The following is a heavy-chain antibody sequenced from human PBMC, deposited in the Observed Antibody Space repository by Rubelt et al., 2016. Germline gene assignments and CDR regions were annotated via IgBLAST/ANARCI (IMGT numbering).Heavy chain of an antibody. J-gene: IGHJ2*01. CDR1: AFSFHDHY. V-gene: IGHV3-11*06. D-gene: IGHD3-10*01. CDR3: ARGETYYYGSGTHWYFDL. Sequence: GGSLRLSCAVSAFSFHDHYMSWFRQAPGKGLEWVSYISHTSSYIDYADSVKGRFAISRDNAKKFLFLQMNSLRVEDTAVYYCARGETYYYGSGTHWYFDLWGRGTLVTVSS. CDR2: ISHTSSYI.